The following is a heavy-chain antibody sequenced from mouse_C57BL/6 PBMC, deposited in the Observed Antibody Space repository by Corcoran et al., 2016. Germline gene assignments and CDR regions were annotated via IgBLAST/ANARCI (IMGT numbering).Heavy chain of an antibody. D-gene: IGHD1-1*01. CDR3: ASALFRTTVVAHWYFDV. CDR2: IDPSDSYT. CDR1: GYTFTSYW. J-gene: IGHJ1*03. Sequence: QVQLQQPGAELVMPGASVKLSCKASGYTFTSYWMHWVKQRPGQGLEWIGEIDPSDSYTNYNQKFKGKSTLTVDKSSSTAYMQLSSLTSEDSAVYYCASALFRTTVVAHWYFDVWGTGTTVTVSS. V-gene: IGHV1-69*01.